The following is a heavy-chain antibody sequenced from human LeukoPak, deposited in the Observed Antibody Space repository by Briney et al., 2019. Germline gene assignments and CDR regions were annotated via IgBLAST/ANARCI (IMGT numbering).Heavy chain of an antibody. V-gene: IGHV3-23*01. CDR1: GFTFSSYA. CDR3: AKGVSAYDV. CDR2: ISGSGGST. J-gene: IGHJ4*02. D-gene: IGHD5-12*01. Sequence: GGSLRLSCAASGFTFSSYAMTWVRQAPGKGLEWISAISGSGGSTYYADSVKGQFTISRDNSKNTLYLQMNSLRADDTAVYYWAKGVSAYDVWGQGTLVTVSS.